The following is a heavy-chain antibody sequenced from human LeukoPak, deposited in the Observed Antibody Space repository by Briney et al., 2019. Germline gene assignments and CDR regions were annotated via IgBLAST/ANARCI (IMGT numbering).Heavy chain of an antibody. V-gene: IGHV3-48*03. CDR1: GFTFSSYE. J-gene: IGHJ6*03. CDR3: AREDRYCSGGSCYGYYYYYMDV. CDR2: ISSSGSTI. D-gene: IGHD2-15*01. Sequence: GGSLRLPCAASGFTFSSYEMNWVRQAPGKGLEWVSYISSSGSTIYYADSVKGRFTISRDNAKNSLYLQMNSLRAEDTAVYYCAREDRYCSGGSCYGYYYYYMDVWGKGTTVTVSS.